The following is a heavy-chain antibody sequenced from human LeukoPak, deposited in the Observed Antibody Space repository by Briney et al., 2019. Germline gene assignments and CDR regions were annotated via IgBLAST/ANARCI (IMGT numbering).Heavy chain of an antibody. V-gene: IGHV4-38-2*02. CDR3: AREELIKIFGVVIETNNWFDP. CDR2: IYHSGST. D-gene: IGHD3-3*01. CDR1: GYSISSGDY. Sequence: KASETLSLTCTVSGYSISSGDYWGWIRQPPGKGLEWIGSIYHSGSTYYNPSLNSRVTISVDRSKNQFSLKLSTVTAAHTTPEYCAREELIKIFGVVIETNNWFDPWGQGTLVTVSS. J-gene: IGHJ5*02.